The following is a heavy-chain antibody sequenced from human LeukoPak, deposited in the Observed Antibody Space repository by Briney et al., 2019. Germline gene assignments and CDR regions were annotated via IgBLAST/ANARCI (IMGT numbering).Heavy chain of an antibody. CDR2: IYYSGTT. D-gene: IGHD5-12*01. J-gene: IGHJ3*02. Sequence: PSETLSLTCTVSGGSISNNYWIWIRQPPGKGLEWIGYIYYSGTTNYNPSLKSRVTISEDTSKNQFSLKLSSVTAADTAMYYCAGHSAYDFVLAFDIWGQGTMVTVSS. CDR1: GGSISNNY. V-gene: IGHV4-59*01. CDR3: AGHSAYDFVLAFDI.